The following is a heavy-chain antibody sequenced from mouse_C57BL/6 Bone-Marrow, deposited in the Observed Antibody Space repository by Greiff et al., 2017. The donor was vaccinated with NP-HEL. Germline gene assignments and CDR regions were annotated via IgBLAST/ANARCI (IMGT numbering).Heavy chain of an antibody. V-gene: IGHV7-1*01. CDR1: GFTFSDFY. CDR3: ARDALRSFYFDY. J-gene: IGHJ2*01. CDR2: SRNKANDYTT. Sequence: EVMLVESGGGLVQSGRSLRLSCATSGFTFSDFYMEWVRQAPGKGLEWIAASRNKANDYTTEYSASVKGRFIVSRDTSQSTLYLQMNALIAEDTAIYYCARDALRSFYFDYWGQGTTLTVSS.